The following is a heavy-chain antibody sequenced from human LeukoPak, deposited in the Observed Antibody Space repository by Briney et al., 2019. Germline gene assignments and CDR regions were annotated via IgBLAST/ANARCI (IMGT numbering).Heavy chain of an antibody. CDR3: AKFYGGKDHLAYYYYMDV. V-gene: IGHV3-30*02. J-gene: IGHJ6*03. Sequence: ESGGGVVQPGGSLRLSCAASGFTFSSYGMHWVRQAPGKGLEWVAFIRYDGSNKYYADSVKGRFTISRDNSKNTLYLQMNSLRAEDTAVYYCAKFYGGKDHLAYYYYMDVWGKGTTVTVSS. D-gene: IGHD4-23*01. CDR1: GFTFSSYG. CDR2: IRYDGSNK.